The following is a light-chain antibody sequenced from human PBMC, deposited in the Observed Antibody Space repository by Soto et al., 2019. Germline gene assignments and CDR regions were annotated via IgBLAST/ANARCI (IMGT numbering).Light chain of an antibody. J-gene: IGLJ3*02. CDR3: QSYDSSLSGWV. CDR2: GNS. V-gene: IGLV1-40*01. CDR1: SSNIGAGYD. Sequence: QSVLTQPPSVSGAPGQTGTISCTGSSSNIGAGYDVHWYQQLPGTAPKLLIYGNSNRPSGVPDRFSGSKSGTSASLAITGLRAEDEADYYCQSYDSSLSGWVFGGGTKLTVL.